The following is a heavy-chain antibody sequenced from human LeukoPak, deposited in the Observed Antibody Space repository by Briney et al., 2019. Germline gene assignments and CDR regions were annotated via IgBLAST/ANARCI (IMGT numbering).Heavy chain of an antibody. D-gene: IGHD3-3*01. CDR1: GFTFSSYW. J-gene: IGHJ6*02. CDR3: ARDGRITIFGVVPTPYGLDV. CDR2: INSDGSST. V-gene: IGHV3-74*01. Sequence: GGSLRLSCAASGFTFSSYWMYWVRQAPGKGLVWVSRINSDGSSTSYADPVKGRFTVSRDNAKNSLFLQMNSLRADDTAVYYCARDGRITIFGVVPTPYGLDVWGQGTTVTVSS.